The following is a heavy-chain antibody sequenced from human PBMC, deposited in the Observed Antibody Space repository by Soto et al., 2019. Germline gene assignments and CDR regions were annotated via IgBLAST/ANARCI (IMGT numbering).Heavy chain of an antibody. D-gene: IGHD2-15*01. V-gene: IGHV1-46*01. CDR3: AREYTLTYYFDY. Sequence: ASVKVSCKASGYIFTNYYLHWVRQAPGQSFEWMGIIYPRSGGTTYAQNFQGRVTLTRDTSTSTAYMELNSLSSDDTAVYYCAREYTLTYYFDYWGQGTLVTVSS. CDR2: IYPRSGGT. J-gene: IGHJ4*02. CDR1: GYIFTNYY.